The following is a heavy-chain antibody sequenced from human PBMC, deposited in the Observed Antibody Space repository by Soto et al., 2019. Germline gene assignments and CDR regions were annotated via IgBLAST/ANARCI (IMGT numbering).Heavy chain of an antibody. Sequence: SVKVSCKASGGTFSSYAISWVRQAPGQGLEWMGGIIPIFGTANYAQKFQGRVTITADESTSTAYMELSSLRSEDTAVYYCALSIMISFGGVIAKGDYYYYGMDVWGQGTTVTVS. CDR3: ALSIMISFGGVIAKGDYYYYGMDV. J-gene: IGHJ6*02. D-gene: IGHD3-16*02. CDR2: IIPIFGTA. CDR1: GGTFSSYA. V-gene: IGHV1-69*13.